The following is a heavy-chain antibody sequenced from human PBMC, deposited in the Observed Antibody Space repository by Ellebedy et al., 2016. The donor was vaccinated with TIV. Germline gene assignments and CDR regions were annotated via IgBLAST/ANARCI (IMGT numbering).Heavy chain of an antibody. V-gene: IGHV3-7*05. J-gene: IGHJ6*02. CDR2: IKQDGSEK. D-gene: IGHD3-10*01. CDR1: GFTFSSYW. CDR3: FLWFGAYYYYGMDV. Sequence: GESLKISCAASGFTFSSYWMTWVRQAPGKGLEWVANIKQDGSEKYHVDSVKGRFTISRDNAKNSLYLQMNSLRAADTAVYYCFLWFGAYYYYGMDVWGQGTTVTVSS.